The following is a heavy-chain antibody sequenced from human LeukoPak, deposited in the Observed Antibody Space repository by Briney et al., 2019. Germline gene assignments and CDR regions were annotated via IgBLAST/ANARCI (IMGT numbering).Heavy chain of an antibody. Sequence: EASVKVSCKASGFTFTSSAVQWVRQAREQRLEWIGWIVVGSGNTNYAQKFQERVTITRDMSTSTAYMELSSLRSEDTAVYYCAADRDTTDVFDIWGQGTMVTVSS. CDR2: IVVGSGNT. J-gene: IGHJ3*02. CDR3: AADRDTTDVFDI. V-gene: IGHV1-58*01. D-gene: IGHD1-1*01. CDR1: GFTFTSSA.